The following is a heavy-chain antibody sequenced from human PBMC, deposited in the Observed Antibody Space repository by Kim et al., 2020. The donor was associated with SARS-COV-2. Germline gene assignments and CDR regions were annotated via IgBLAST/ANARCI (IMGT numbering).Heavy chain of an antibody. V-gene: IGHV3-11*06. J-gene: IGHJ4*02. Sequence: SVKGRLPIPRDTAKNSLYLQMNSLRAEDAAVYYCAREHTIFGVGGSFDYWGQGTLVTVSS. D-gene: IGHD3-3*01. CDR3: AREHTIFGVGGSFDY.